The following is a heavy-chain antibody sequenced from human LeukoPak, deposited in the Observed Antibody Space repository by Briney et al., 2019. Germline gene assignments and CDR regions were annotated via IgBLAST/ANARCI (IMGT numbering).Heavy chain of an antibody. J-gene: IGHJ4*02. CDR3: AKKMDT. CDR2: IKQDGSEK. CDR1: GFTFDDYA. D-gene: IGHD5-24*01. Sequence: PGGSLRLSCAASGFTFDDYAMHWVRQAPGKGLEWVANIKQDGSEKYYVDSVKGRFTISRDNAKNSLYLQMNSLRAEDTAVYYCAKKMDTWGQGTLVTVSS. V-gene: IGHV3-7*01.